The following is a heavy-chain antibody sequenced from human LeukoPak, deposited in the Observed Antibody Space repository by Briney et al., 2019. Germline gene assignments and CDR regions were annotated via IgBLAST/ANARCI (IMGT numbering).Heavy chain of an antibody. CDR3: ARSDQYYYYYYGMDV. Sequence: PGRSLRLSCAASGFTFSSYGMHWVRQAPGKGLEWVAVIWYDGSNKYYADSVKGRFTISRDNSKNTLYLQMNSLRAEDTAVYYCARSDQYYYYYYGMDVWGQGTTVTVSS. J-gene: IGHJ6*02. V-gene: IGHV3-33*01. CDR2: IWYDGSNK. D-gene: IGHD2-21*02. CDR1: GFTFSSYG.